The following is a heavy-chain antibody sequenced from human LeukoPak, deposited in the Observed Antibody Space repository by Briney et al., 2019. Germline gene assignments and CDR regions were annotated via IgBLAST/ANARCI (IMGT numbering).Heavy chain of an antibody. D-gene: IGHD3-10*01. J-gene: IGHJ4*02. V-gene: IGHV3-23*01. CDR2: ISGSGDST. CDR3: TKWSGFGDD. CDR1: GFTFSSNS. Sequence: GGSLRLSCAASGFTFSSNSMTWVRQTPGKGLEWVSGISGSGDSTFYADSVKGRFTISRDNSRNTLYLQMSSLRPEDTAVYYCTKWSGFGDDWGQGTMVTVSS.